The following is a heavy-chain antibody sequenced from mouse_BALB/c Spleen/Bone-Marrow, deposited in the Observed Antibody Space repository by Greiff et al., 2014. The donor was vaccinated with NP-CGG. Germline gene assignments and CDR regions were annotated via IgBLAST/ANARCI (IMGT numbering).Heavy chain of an antibody. Sequence: QVQLKESGAELMKPGASVKISCEATGYTFSSYWIEWVKLRPGHGLEWIGEILPGSGTSNYNMKFKGKATFTADTSSNTAYMQLSSLTSEDSAVYYCARVLYYGNYDSFAYWGQGTLVTVSA. V-gene: IGHV1-9*01. CDR1: GYTFSSYW. CDR2: ILPGSGTS. CDR3: ARVLYYGNYDSFAY. J-gene: IGHJ3*01. D-gene: IGHD2-1*01.